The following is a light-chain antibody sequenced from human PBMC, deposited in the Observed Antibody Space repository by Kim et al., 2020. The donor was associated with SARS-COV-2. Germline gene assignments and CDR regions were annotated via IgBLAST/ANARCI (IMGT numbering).Light chain of an antibody. J-gene: IGLJ3*02. V-gene: IGLV3-9*01. CDR3: QVWDSSHWV. CDR1: NNGSKN. Sequence: VALGQTARITCGGNNNGSKNVHWYQQKPGQAPVLVIYRDSNRPSGIPERFSGSNSWNTATLTISRAQAGDEADYYCQVWDSSHWVFGGGTKLTVL. CDR2: RDS.